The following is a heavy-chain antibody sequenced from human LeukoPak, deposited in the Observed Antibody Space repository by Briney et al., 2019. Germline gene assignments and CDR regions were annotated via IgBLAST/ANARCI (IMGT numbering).Heavy chain of an antibody. Sequence: PGGSLRLSCAASGFTFSSYDMHWVRQAPGKGLEWVAVISYDGSNKYYADSVKGRFTISRDNSKNTLYLQMNSLRAEDTAVYYCAKDMDHDYGDYGFDYWGQGTLVTVSS. V-gene: IGHV3-30*18. J-gene: IGHJ4*02. D-gene: IGHD4-17*01. CDR1: GFTFSSYD. CDR3: AKDMDHDYGDYGFDY. CDR2: ISYDGSNK.